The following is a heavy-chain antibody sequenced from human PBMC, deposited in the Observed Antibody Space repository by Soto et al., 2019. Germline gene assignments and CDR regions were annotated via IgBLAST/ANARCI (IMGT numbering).Heavy chain of an antibody. J-gene: IGHJ6*02. CDR2: IKSKPDCGPT. CDR3: TTGGV. V-gene: IGHV3-15*01. CDR1: GVTFSNEK. Sequence: PGGALRRSCVASGVTFSNEKMSWVRRAPGKGLESFGRIKSKPDCGPTNYAAPVKGRFTISRDDSKNTLYLQMNSLKTEDTAVYSCTTGGVWGQGTTVTVSS.